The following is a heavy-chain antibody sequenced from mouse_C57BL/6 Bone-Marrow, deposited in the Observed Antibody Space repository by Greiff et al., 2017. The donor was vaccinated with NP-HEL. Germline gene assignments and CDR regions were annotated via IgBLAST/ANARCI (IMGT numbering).Heavy chain of an antibody. CDR2: INPSSGYT. D-gene: IGHD2-5*01. CDR3: ARLDSNYDYFDY. CDR1: GYTFTSYT. Sequence: QVQLQQSGAELARPGASVKMSCKASGYTFTSYTMHWVKQRPGQGLEWIGYINPSSGYTKYNQKFKDKATLTADKSSSTAYMQMSSLTSEDSAVYYSARLDSNYDYFDYWGQGTTLTVSS. V-gene: IGHV1-4*01. J-gene: IGHJ2*01.